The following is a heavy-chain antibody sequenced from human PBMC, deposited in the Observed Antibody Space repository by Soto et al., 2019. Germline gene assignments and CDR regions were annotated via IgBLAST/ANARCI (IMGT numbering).Heavy chain of an antibody. CDR2: ISSSSSYT. CDR1: GFTFSDYY. Sequence: QVQLVESGGGLVKPGGSLRLSCAASGFTFSDYYMSWIRQAPGKGLEWVSYISSSSSYTNYADSVKGRFTISRDNAKNSRYLQMNSLRAEDTAVYYCARVVPAASADYWGQGTLVTVSS. V-gene: IGHV3-11*05. CDR3: ARVVPAASADY. J-gene: IGHJ4*02. D-gene: IGHD2-2*01.